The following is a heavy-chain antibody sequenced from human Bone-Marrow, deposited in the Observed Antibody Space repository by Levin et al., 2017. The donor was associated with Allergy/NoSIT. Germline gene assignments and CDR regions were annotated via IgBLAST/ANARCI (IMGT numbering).Heavy chain of an antibody. D-gene: IGHD2-2*01. Sequence: GGSLRLSCAASGFSFNNYAMTWVRQAPGKGLEWVSVISANGKNTYYADSVQGRFTISRDDSKNTLYLQMNSLRVEDTAVYYCAKDPSARNLVVVPAAVDYWGQGTLVTVSS. CDR1: GFSFNNYA. CDR3: AKDPSARNLVVVPAAVDY. CDR2: ISANGKNT. J-gene: IGHJ4*02. V-gene: IGHV3-23*01.